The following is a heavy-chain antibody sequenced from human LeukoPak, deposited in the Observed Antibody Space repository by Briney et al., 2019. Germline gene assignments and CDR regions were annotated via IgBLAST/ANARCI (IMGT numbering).Heavy chain of an antibody. D-gene: IGHD3-10*01. V-gene: IGHV5-51*01. CDR2: IYPGDSDT. CDR1: GYSFTSYW. CDR3: ARLATVRGVIPSNPRFDP. Sequence: GESLKISCKGSGYSFTSYWIGWVRQMPGKGLEWMGIIYPGDSDTRYSPSFQGQVTISADKSISTAYLQWSSLKASDTAMYYCARLATVRGVIPSNPRFDPWGQGTLVTVSS. J-gene: IGHJ5*02.